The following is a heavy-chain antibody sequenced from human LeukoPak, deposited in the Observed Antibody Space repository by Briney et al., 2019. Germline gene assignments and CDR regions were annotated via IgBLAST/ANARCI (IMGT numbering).Heavy chain of an antibody. V-gene: IGHV1-18*01. J-gene: IGHJ4*02. CDR1: GYTFTSYG. Sequence: ASVKVYCKASGYTFTSYGISWVRQAPGQGLEWMGWISAYNGNTNYAQELQGRVTMATDTSTSTAYMELRSLRSDDTAVYYCARDKAAAEIFDYWGQGTLVTVSS. CDR2: ISAYNGNT. D-gene: IGHD6-13*01. CDR3: ARDKAAAEIFDY.